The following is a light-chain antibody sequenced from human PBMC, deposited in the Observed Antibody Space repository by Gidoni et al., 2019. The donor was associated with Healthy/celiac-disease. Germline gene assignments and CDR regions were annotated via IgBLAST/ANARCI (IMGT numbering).Light chain of an antibody. CDR3: QQRSNWPRT. CDR2: DAS. Sequence: IVLTQSPATLSLSPGERATLSCRASQSVSSYLAWYQQKPGQAPRLLIYDASNRATGIPARFSGSGSGTDFTRTISSLEPEDFAVYYCQQRSNWPRTFGQXTKVEIK. V-gene: IGKV3-11*01. J-gene: IGKJ1*01. CDR1: QSVSSY.